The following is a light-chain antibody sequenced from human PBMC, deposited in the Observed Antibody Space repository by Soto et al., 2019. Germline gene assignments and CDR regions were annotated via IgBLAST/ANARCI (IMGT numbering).Light chain of an antibody. CDR1: SSNIGSNY. V-gene: IGLV1-47*01. J-gene: IGLJ2*01. CDR3: AAWDDSLSVL. Sequence: QSVLTQPPSASGTPGQRVTICCSGSSSNIGSNYVYWYQQLPGTAPKLLIYRNNQRPSGVPDRFSGSKSGTSASLAISGLRSEDEADYYCAAWDDSLSVLFGGGTKVTVL. CDR2: RNN.